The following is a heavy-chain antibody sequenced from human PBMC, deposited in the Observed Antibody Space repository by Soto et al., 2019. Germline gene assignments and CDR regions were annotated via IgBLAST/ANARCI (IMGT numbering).Heavy chain of an antibody. V-gene: IGHV4-39*01. Sequence: QLQLQESGPGLVKPSETLSLTCTSSGDSISDSSFYWAWIRQPPGKGLEWIGSIYYKGYTTYNPSLESRVTITVDTSRNQFSLRLSSVTAADTAVYFCARHPDYGGNYYYYGMDVWGPGTTVIVSS. CDR3: ARHPDYGGNYYYYGMDV. CDR2: IYYKGYT. D-gene: IGHD4-17*01. J-gene: IGHJ6*02. CDR1: GDSISDSSFY.